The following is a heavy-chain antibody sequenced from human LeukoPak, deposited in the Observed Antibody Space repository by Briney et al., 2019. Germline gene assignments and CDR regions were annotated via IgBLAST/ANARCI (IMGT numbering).Heavy chain of an antibody. CDR2: INSDVSST. CDR1: GFTFSSYW. D-gene: IGHD6-19*01. V-gene: IGHV3-74*01. Sequence: PGGSLRLSCAASGFTFSSYWMHWVRQAPGKGLVWVSRINSDVSSTSYADSVKGRFTISRGTAKNTLYLQMNSLRAEDTAVYYCARVEQQWLVHFDYWGQGTLVTVSS. CDR3: ARVEQQWLVHFDY. J-gene: IGHJ4*02.